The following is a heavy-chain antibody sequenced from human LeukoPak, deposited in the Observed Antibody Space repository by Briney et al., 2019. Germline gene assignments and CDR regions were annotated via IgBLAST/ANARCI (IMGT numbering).Heavy chain of an antibody. CDR2: NYNSGSN. CDR1: GGSISNYY. D-gene: IGHD2-15*01. V-gene: IGHV4-59*08. J-gene: IGHJ4*02. CDR3: ARRGYCSGGSCYSFDY. Sequence: PAETLSLTCTVSGGSISNYYWSWIRQPPGKGLEWIGCNYNSGSNNCNPSLKSRVTISVDTSKNQFSLKLSSVTAADTAVYYCARRGYCSGGSCYSFDYWGQGTLVTVSS.